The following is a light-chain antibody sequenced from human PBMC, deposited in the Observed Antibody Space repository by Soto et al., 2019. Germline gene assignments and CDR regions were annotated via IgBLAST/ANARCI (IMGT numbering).Light chain of an antibody. CDR3: QQYSALPWT. CDR2: KAT. Sequence: DIQMTQSPSTLSASVGDIVTITCRASQDISAWLAWYQQKPGKPPKLVIYKATALETGVPSRFSGSGSGTEFTLTISSLQPDDFTTYYCQQYSALPWTFGQGTKVDIK. J-gene: IGKJ1*01. V-gene: IGKV1-5*03. CDR1: QDISAW.